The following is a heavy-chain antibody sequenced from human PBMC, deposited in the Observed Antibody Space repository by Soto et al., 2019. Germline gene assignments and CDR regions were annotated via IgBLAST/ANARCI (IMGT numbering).Heavy chain of an antibody. Sequence: QVQLVQSGAEVKKPGSSVKVSCKASGGTFGSYVFNWVRQAPGQGLEWMGGIIPIFGTPNYAQKFQGRVTITADESTNTAYMELTSLRSEDTAVFYCARDLGSGYDPGDYWGQGALDTVSS. CDR2: IIPIFGTP. J-gene: IGHJ4*02. V-gene: IGHV1-69*12. CDR1: GGTFGSYV. D-gene: IGHD5-12*01. CDR3: ARDLGSGYDPGDY.